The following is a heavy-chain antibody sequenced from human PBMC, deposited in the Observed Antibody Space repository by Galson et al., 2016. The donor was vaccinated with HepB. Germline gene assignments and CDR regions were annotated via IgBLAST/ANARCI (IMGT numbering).Heavy chain of an antibody. CDR2: IGGSGDST. CDR3: ARSSPAGYYYYMDV. V-gene: IGHV3-23*01. CDR1: GFTFSSYD. Sequence: SLRLSCAASGFTFSSYDMSWVRQAPGKGLEWVSAIGGSGDSTYYADSVKGRFTISRDNSRNSLYLQMNSLRAEDTAVYYCARSSPAGYYYYMDVWGKGTTVTVSS. J-gene: IGHJ6*03. D-gene: IGHD6-25*01.